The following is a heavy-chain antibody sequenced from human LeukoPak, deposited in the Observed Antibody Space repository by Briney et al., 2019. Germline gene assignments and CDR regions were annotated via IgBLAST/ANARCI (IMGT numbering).Heavy chain of an antibody. J-gene: IGHJ4*02. Sequence: SGGSLRLSCAASGFTFSSYAMSWVRQAPGKGLEWVSAISGSGGSTYYADSVKGRFTISRDNSKNTLYLQMNSLRAEDTAVYYCAKDPDIVVVTAHDYWGQGTLVTVSS. CDR3: AKDPDIVVVTAHDY. CDR1: GFTFSSYA. V-gene: IGHV3-23*01. D-gene: IGHD2-21*02. CDR2: ISGSGGST.